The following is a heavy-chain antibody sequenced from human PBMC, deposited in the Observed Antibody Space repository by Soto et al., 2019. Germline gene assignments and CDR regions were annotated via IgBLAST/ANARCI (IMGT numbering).Heavy chain of an antibody. CDR3: ARCGARECYWTDY. V-gene: IGHV4-30-2*01. J-gene: IGHJ4*02. D-gene: IGHD2-15*01. Sequence: QLQLQESSSGLVKPSQTLSLTCAVSGGSISSGGYSWSWIRQPPGKGLEWIGYIYHSGSTYYNPSLKSRVTISVDRSKNQFSLKLSSVTAADTAVYYCARCGARECYWTDYWGQGTLVTVSS. CDR2: IYHSGST. CDR1: GGSISSGGYS.